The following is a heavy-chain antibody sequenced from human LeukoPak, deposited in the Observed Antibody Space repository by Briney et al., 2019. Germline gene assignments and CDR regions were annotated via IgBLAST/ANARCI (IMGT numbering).Heavy chain of an antibody. D-gene: IGHD6-6*01. CDR2: INTNTGNP. J-gene: IGHJ4*02. CDR3: ARVGSSSLGPLDY. Sequence: ASVKVSCKASGYTFTSYAMNWVRQAPGQGLEWLGWINTNTGNPTYAQGFTGRYVFSLDTSVSTTYLQISSLKGEDTAVYYCARVGSSSLGPLDYWGQGTLVTVSS. V-gene: IGHV7-4-1*02. CDR1: GYTFTSYA.